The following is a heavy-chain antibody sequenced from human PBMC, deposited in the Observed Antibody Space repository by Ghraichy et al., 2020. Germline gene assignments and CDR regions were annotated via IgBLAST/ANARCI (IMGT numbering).Heavy chain of an antibody. CDR3: ARAKRFRTAPIDY. CDR2: INHSGST. V-gene: IGHV4-34*01. D-gene: IGHD3-10*01. J-gene: IGHJ4*02. Sequence: SETLSLTCAVYGGSFSGYYWSWIRQPPGKGLEWIGEINHSGSTNYNPSLKSRVTISVDTSKNQFSLKLSSVTAADTAVYYCARAKRFRTAPIDYWGQGTLVTVSS. CDR1: GGSFSGYY.